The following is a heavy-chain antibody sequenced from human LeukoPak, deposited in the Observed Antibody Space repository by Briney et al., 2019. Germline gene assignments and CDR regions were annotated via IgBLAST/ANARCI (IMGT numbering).Heavy chain of an antibody. CDR3: ARSPAPYYAWGSYRFSPFYFDY. V-gene: IGHV3-48*04. D-gene: IGHD3-16*02. Sequence: GGSLRLSCAASGFTFRSYAMSWVRQAPGKGLEWVSYISSSGSTIYYADSVKGRFTISRDNAKNSLYLQMNSLRAEDTAVYYCARSPAPYYAWGSYRFSPFYFDYWGQGTLVTVSS. CDR1: GFTFRSYA. CDR2: ISSSGSTI. J-gene: IGHJ4*02.